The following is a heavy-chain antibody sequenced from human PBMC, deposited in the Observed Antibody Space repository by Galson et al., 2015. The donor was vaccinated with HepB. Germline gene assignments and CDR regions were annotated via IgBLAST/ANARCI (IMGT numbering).Heavy chain of an antibody. D-gene: IGHD2-2*01. Sequence: SLRLSCAASGFSVSSNYMSWVRQAPGKGLEWVSVIYGGGSTYYADSVKGRFTISRDYSKNTLYLQMNSLRVEDTAVYYCTRAWVDCRSTGCHPHYFDYWGQGTLVTVSS. CDR1: GFSVSSNY. J-gene: IGHJ4*02. CDR2: IYGGGST. V-gene: IGHV3-53*01. CDR3: TRAWVDCRSTGCHPHYFDY.